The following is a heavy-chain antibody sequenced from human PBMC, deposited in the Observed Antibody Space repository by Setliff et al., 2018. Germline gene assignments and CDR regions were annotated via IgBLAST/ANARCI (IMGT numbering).Heavy chain of an antibody. CDR3: ARRATYCNFWSGYYDY. CDR1: GGSISSSSYY. J-gene: IGHJ4*02. D-gene: IGHD3-3*01. Sequence: PSETLSLTCTVSGGSISSSSYYWGWIRQPPGKGLEWIGSIYYSGSTYYNPSLKSRVTISVDTSKNQFSLKLSSVTAADTAVYYCARRATYCNFWSGYYDYWGQGTLVTVS. V-gene: IGHV4-39*07. CDR2: IYYSGST.